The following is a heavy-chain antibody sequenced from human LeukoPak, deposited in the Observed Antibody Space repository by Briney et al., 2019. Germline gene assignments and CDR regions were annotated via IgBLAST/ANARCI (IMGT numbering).Heavy chain of an antibody. CDR1: GSSISSYY. J-gene: IGHJ6*03. CDR2: IYYSGST. V-gene: IGHV4-59*01. CDR3: ARANRASNWNDVSGYRYYYYMDV. Sequence: PSETLSLTCTVSGSSISSYYWSWIRQPPGKGLEWIGYIYYSGSTNYNPSLKSRVTISVDTSKNQFSLKLSSVTAADTAVYYCARANRASNWNDVSGYRYYYYMDVWGKGTTVTISS. D-gene: IGHD1-1*01.